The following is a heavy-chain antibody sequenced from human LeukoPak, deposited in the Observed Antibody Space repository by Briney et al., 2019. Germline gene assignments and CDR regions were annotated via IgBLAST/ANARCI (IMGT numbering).Heavy chain of an antibody. J-gene: IGHJ5*02. CDR1: GGSISSSSYY. V-gene: IGHV4-39*07. CDR3: ARAFYYSNGGWFDP. CDR2: IYYSGST. Sequence: SETLSLTCTVSGGSISSSSYYWGWIRQPPGKGLEWIGSIYYSGSTYYNPSLKSRVTVSVDTSKNQFSLKLSSVTAADTAVYYCARAFYYSNGGWFDPWGQGTLVTVSS. D-gene: IGHD2-21*01.